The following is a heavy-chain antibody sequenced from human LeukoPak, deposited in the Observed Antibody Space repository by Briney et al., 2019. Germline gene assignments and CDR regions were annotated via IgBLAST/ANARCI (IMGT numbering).Heavy chain of an antibody. J-gene: IGHJ4*02. CDR1: GGSISSYY. CDR3: ARENSYSNYYFDY. Sequence: SETLSLTCTVSGGSISSYYWSWIRQPPGKGLEWIGYIYYSGSTNYNPSLKSRVTMSVDTSKNQFSLKLSSVTAADTAVYYCARENSYSNYYFDYWGQGTLVTVSS. V-gene: IGHV4-59*01. CDR2: IYYSGST. D-gene: IGHD4-11*01.